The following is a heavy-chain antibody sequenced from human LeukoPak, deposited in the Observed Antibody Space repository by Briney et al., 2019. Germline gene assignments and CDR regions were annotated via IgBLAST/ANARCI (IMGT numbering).Heavy chain of an antibody. CDR3: AKDDDRAAWGTLGDS. D-gene: IGHD1-1*01. CDR2: ISSSSSYI. V-gene: IGHV3-21*04. J-gene: IGHJ4*02. Sequence: GGSLRLSCAASGFTFSSYSMNWVRQAPGKGLEWVSSISSSSSYIYYAESVQGRFTISRDNSKNTLDLQMNSLRAEDTATYYCAKDDDRAAWGTLGDSWGQGTLVTVSS. CDR1: GFTFSSYS.